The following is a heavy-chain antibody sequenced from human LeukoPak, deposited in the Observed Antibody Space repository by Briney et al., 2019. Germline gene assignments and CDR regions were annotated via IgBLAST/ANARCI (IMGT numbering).Heavy chain of an antibody. Sequence: GGSLRLSCAASGFIFRSHWMNWVRQAPGKGLEWVANIREDGSERYYVDSVKGRFTISRDNAKNSLILHMDSLRVEDTALYYCARKDLEAYWYFDLWGRGTLVTVSS. CDR3: ARKDLEAYWYFDL. D-gene: IGHD3-16*01. CDR1: GFIFRSHW. V-gene: IGHV3-7*01. J-gene: IGHJ2*01. CDR2: IREDGSER.